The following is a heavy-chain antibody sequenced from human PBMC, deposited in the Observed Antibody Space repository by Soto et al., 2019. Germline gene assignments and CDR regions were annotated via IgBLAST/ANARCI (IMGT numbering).Heavy chain of an antibody. CDR2: ISYDGSNK. V-gene: IGHV3-30-3*01. D-gene: IGHD3-3*01. J-gene: IGHJ4*02. Sequence: GGSLRLSCAASGFTFSSYAMHWVRQAPGKGLEWVAVISYDGSNKYYADSVKGRFTISRDNSKNTLYLQMNSLRAEDTAVYYCARVREDSYYDFWSSFDYWGQGTLVTVSS. CDR3: ARVREDSYYDFWSSFDY. CDR1: GFTFSSYA.